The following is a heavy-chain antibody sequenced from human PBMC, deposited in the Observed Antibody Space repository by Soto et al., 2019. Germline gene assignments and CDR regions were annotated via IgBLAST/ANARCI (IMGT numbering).Heavy chain of an antibody. CDR1: GASVSSGSCY. J-gene: IGHJ4*02. D-gene: IGHD6-19*01. V-gene: IGHV4-61*01. Sequence: SEILSLTCSVSGASVSSGSCYWSWIRQPPGKGLEWIGFIYNNETFNYNPSLKSRVTLSVDTSKHQFSLKLSSVTAADTAVYYCARVPLRYSSSHNFDSWGQGALVTVYS. CDR3: ARVPLRYSSSHNFDS. CDR2: IYNNETF.